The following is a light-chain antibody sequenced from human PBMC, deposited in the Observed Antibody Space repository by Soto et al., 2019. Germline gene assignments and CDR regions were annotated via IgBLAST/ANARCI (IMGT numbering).Light chain of an antibody. CDR1: SSDSGGYNY. CDR3: RSFTSTSTQV. V-gene: IGLV2-14*01. Sequence: QSALTQPASVSSSLGQSITIACTGTSSDSGGYNYVSWYQQHPGKVPKLMIYEVNTRPSGVSNRFSGSKSANTASLTISGLQADYEAYYYCRSFTSTSTQVFGGGTKLTVL. J-gene: IGLJ3*02. CDR2: EVN.